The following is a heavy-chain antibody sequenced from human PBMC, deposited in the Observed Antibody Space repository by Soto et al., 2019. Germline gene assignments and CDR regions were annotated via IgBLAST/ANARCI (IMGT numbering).Heavy chain of an antibody. D-gene: IGHD1-1*01. CDR2: VYYSGNT. CDR1: GGSVRSGRYY. J-gene: IGHJ6*04. Sequence: PSETLSLTGTVSGGSVRSGRYYWAWIRQPPGKGPEWIGYVYYSGNTNYNPSLKSLATISIDPFNDQFFLKLSSVTASDTAKYSCAREPGLEPHYYYGMDVCDKGPTIAVAT. V-gene: IGHV4-61*01. CDR3: AREPGLEPHYYYGMDV.